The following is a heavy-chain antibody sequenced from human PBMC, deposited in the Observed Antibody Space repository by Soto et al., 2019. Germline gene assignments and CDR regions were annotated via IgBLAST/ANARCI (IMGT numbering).Heavy chain of an antibody. CDR1: GFTFGDYA. Sequence: LRLSCTASGFTFGDYAMSWFRQAPGKGLEWVAFIRSKVYGGTTEYAASVKGRFTISRDDSKSIAYLQMNSLKIEDTAVYYCSTGDCSGGSCYSGLDYWGQGTLVTVSS. V-gene: IGHV3-49*03. CDR2: IRSKVYGGTT. CDR3: STGDCSGGSCYSGLDY. J-gene: IGHJ4*02. D-gene: IGHD2-15*01.